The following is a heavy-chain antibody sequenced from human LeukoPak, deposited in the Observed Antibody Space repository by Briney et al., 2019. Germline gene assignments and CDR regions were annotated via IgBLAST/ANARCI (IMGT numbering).Heavy chain of an antibody. J-gene: IGHJ4*02. CDR3: ARQSSGWYPYYFDY. D-gene: IGHD6-19*01. V-gene: IGHV4-59*01. CDR2: IYYSGST. CDR1: GGSISSYY. Sequence: SETLSLTCTVSGGSISSYYWSWIRQPPGNGLEWIGYIYYSGSTNYNPSLKSRVTISVDTSKNQFSLKLSSVTAADTAVYYCARQSSGWYPYYFDYWGQGTLVTVSS.